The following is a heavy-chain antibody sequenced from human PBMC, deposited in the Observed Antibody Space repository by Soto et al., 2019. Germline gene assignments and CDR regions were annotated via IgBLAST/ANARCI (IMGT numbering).Heavy chain of an antibody. CDR3: ARGYRTSWYWFDL. Sequence: QAQLQESGPGPVKPSETLSLTCTVSGGSVSGGTHYWSWIRQPPGKGLEWIGYIYNSGSTNYNPSHKCRVTISVDTSKNQVSLKLSSVTAADTAVYYCARGYRTSWYWFDLWGRGTLVTVS. J-gene: IGHJ2*01. CDR1: GGSVSGGTHY. D-gene: IGHD6-13*01. CDR2: IYNSGST. V-gene: IGHV4-61*01.